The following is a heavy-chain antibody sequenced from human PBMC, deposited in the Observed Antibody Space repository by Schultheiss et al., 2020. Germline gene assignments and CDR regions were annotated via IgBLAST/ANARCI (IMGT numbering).Heavy chain of an antibody. J-gene: IGHJ6*02. CDR1: GFTFSSYS. Sequence: GGSLRLSCAASGFTFSSYSMNWVRQAPGKGLEWVAVISYDGSNKYYADSVKGRFTISRDNAKNSLYLQMNSLRAEDTAVYYCARGDYGDYPGSYYGMDVWGQGTTVTVSS. CDR3: ARGDYGDYPGSYYGMDV. CDR2: ISYDGSNK. D-gene: IGHD4-17*01. V-gene: IGHV3-33*05.